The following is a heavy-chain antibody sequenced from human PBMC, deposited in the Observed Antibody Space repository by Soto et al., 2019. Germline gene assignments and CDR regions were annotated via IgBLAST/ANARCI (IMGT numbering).Heavy chain of an antibody. D-gene: IGHD1-26*01. CDR3: ARSGQWELLSAFDI. V-gene: IGHV3-64*01. J-gene: IGHJ3*02. Sequence: PGGSLRLSCAASGFTFSSYAMHWVRQAPGKGLEYVSAISSNGGSTYYANSVKGRFTISRDNSKNTLYLQMGSLRAEDMVVYYCARSGQWELLSAFDIWGQGTMVTVSS. CDR1: GFTFSSYA. CDR2: ISSNGGST.